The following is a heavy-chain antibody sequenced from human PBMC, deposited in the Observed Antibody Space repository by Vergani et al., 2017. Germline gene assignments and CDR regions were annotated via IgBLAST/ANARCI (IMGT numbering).Heavy chain of an antibody. CDR3: ARDEALTTSSVWFDP. CDR2: ISAYNGNT. Sequence: QVQLVQSGAEVKKPGASVKVSCKASGYTFTSYGISWVRQATGQGLEWMGWISAYNGNTNYAQKLKGRVTMTTDTSTSTAYMARRSLRSDDTAVYYCARDEALTTSSVWFDPWGQGTLVTVSS. D-gene: IGHD3-10*01. CDR1: GYTFTSYG. J-gene: IGHJ5*02. V-gene: IGHV1-18*01.